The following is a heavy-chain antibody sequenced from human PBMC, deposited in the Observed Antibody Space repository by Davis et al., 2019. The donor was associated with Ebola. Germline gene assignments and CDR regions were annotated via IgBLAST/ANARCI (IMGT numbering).Heavy chain of an antibody. Sequence: ASVKVSCKASGYTFTNYGITWVRQAPGQGLEWMGWINPHNGNTNYAQNVQGRVTMTTDTSTSTAYMEVGSLRSDDTAVYYCARGRNWFDPWGQGTLVTVSS. J-gene: IGHJ5*02. CDR2: INPHNGNT. CDR3: ARGRNWFDP. CDR1: GYTFTNYG. V-gene: IGHV1-18*04.